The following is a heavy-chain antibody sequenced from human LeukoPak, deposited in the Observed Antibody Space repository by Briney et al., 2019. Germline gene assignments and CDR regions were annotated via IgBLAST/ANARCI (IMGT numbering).Heavy chain of an antibody. CDR3: ARQIWTTVTGYIDY. J-gene: IGHJ4*02. CDR2: IYHSGST. V-gene: IGHV4-38-2*01. D-gene: IGHD4-17*01. CDR1: GYSISSGYY. Sequence: SETLSLTCAVSGYSISSGYYWGWIRQPPGKGLEWIGSIYHSGSTYYNPSLKSRVTISVDTSKSQFSLKLSSVTAADTAVYYCARQIWTTVTGYIDYWGQGTLVTVSS.